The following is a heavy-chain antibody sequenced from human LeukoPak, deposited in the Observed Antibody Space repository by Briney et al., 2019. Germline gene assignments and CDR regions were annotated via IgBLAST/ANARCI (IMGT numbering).Heavy chain of an antibody. CDR2: TIPIFGIA. CDR1: GGTFSSYA. CDR3: ARAASLPMVTPDFDY. Sequence: ASVKVSCKASGGTFSSYAISWVRQAPGQGLEWMGRTIPIFGIANYAQKFQGRVTITADKSTSTAYMELSSLRSEDTAVYYCARAASLPMVTPDFDYWGQGTLVTVSS. D-gene: IGHD5-18*01. J-gene: IGHJ4*02. V-gene: IGHV1-69*04.